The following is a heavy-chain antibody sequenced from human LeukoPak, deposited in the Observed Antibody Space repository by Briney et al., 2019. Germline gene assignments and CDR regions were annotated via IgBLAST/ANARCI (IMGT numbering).Heavy chain of an antibody. J-gene: IGHJ5*02. CDR3: ARVATSGGVIANWFDP. Sequence: ASVKVSCKASGYTFTSYGISWVRQAPGQGLERMGWISACNGNTNYAQKLQGRVTMATDTSTSTAYMELRSLRSDDTAGYYCARVATSGGVIANWFDPWGQGTLVTVSS. CDR2: ISACNGNT. CDR1: GYTFTSYG. D-gene: IGHD3-16*02. V-gene: IGHV1-18*01.